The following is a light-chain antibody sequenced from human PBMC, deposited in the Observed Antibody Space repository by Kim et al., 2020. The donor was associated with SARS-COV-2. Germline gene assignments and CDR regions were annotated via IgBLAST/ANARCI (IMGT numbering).Light chain of an antibody. CDR2: RAS. CDR1: HVINNY. Sequence: LSASVGDSITITCRTSHVINNYLAWYQHRLGEAPKLLIYRASTLQSGVSSRFRGSGSGTEFTLTISSLQPDDFATYFCQNYNTWTFGQGTKVDIK. J-gene: IGKJ1*01. V-gene: IGKV1-5*03. CDR3: QNYNTWT.